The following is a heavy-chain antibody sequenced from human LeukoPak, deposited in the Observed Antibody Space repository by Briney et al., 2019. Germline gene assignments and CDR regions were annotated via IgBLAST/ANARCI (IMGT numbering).Heavy chain of an antibody. J-gene: IGHJ4*02. D-gene: IGHD3-22*01. CDR1: GGSITNW. Sequence: SETLSLTCGVSGGSITNWWSWVRQPPGKGLEWIGYIYYSGSTYYNPSLKSRVTISVDTSKNQFSLKLSSVTAADTAVYYCARGHGYYDSSGYYSYHFDYWGQGTLVTVSS. CDR2: IYYSGST. V-gene: IGHV4-30-4*01. CDR3: ARGHGYYDSSGYYSYHFDY.